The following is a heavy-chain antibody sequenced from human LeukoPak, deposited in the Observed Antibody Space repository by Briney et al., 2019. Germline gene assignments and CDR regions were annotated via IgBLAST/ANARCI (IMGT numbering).Heavy chain of an antibody. D-gene: IGHD6-13*01. Sequence: PGGSLRLSCAASGFTFSDHYMDWVRQAPGKGLEWVANIKQDGSEKYYVDSVKGRFTISRDNAKNSLYLQMNSLEAEDTAVYYCARRGTSSSWAHFDYWGQGTLVTVSS. CDR3: ARRGTSSSWAHFDY. J-gene: IGHJ4*02. V-gene: IGHV3-7*05. CDR2: IKQDGSEK. CDR1: GFTFSDHY.